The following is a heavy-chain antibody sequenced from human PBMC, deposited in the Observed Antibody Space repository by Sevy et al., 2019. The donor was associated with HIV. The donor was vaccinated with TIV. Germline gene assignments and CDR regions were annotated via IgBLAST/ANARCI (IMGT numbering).Heavy chain of an antibody. CDR1: GASISSSGYY. D-gene: IGHD6-19*01. V-gene: IGHV4-39*01. CDR3: AGPMLTYNSGWSYYDY. CDR2: IRYSGST. Sequence: SETLSLTCTVSGASISSSGYYWGWIRQPPGKGLEWIASIRYSGSTFYNPSLKGRVTISADTSNNQFSLKLNSVTAADTAIYYCAGPMLTYNSGWSYYDYWGQGTVVTVSS. J-gene: IGHJ4*02.